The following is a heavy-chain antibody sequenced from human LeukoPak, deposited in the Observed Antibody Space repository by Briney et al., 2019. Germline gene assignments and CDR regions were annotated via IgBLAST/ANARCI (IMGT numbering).Heavy chain of an antibody. Sequence: TSETLSLTCAVSGGSISSRNWWSWVRQPPGKGLEWIGEIHHSGSTNYNSSLKSRVTISVDKSKNQFSLKLNSVTAADTAVYYCARVVGANRDYYYYQMDVWGKGTTVTVSS. CDR2: IHHSGST. D-gene: IGHD1-26*01. CDR1: GGSISSRNW. CDR3: ARVVGANRDYYYYQMDV. V-gene: IGHV4-4*02. J-gene: IGHJ6*03.